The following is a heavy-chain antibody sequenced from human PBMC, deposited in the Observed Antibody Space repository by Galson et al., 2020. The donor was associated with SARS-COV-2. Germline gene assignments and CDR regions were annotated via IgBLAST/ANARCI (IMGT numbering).Heavy chain of an antibody. Sequence: SETLSLTCAVSGYSVSTTNYWGWVRLAPGEGLEWIGSIYPHGRTSYNPSLVSRVPISVDTSRNQFSLTLPSVTAADTAFYYCARQGVNMSVWVTVPGWFFDLWGRGTLVTVSS. V-gene: IGHV4-38-2*01. CDR3: ARQGVNMSVWVTVPGWFFDL. CDR2: IYPHGRT. CDR1: GYSVSTTNY. D-gene: IGHD1-26*01. J-gene: IGHJ2*01.